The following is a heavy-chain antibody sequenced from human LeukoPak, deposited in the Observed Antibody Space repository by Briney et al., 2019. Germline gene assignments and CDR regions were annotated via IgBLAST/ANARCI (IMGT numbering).Heavy chain of an antibody. V-gene: IGHV4-4*07. J-gene: IGHJ6*03. Sequence: SETLSLTCTVSGGSISSYYWSWIRQPAGKGLEWIGRIYTSGSTNYNPSLKSRVTMSVDTSKNQFSLKLSSVTAADTAVYYCARAPVVPAAIWADYYMDVWGKGTTVTVSS. CDR3: ARAPVVPAAIWADYYMDV. CDR2: IYTSGST. D-gene: IGHD2-2*02. CDR1: GGSISSYY.